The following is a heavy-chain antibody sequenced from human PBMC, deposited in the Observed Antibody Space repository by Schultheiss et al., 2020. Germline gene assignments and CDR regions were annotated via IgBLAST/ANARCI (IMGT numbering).Heavy chain of an antibody. CDR2: ISGSGGST. V-gene: IGHV3-23*01. Sequence: GESLKISCAASGFTFSSYAMSWVRQAPGKGLEWVSAISGSGGSTYYADSVKGRFTISRDNSKNTLYLQMNSLRAEDTAVYYCARDYYDSSGYYLAQDYWGQGTLVTVSS. J-gene: IGHJ4*02. CDR1: GFTFSSYA. D-gene: IGHD3-22*01. CDR3: ARDYYDSSGYYLAQDY.